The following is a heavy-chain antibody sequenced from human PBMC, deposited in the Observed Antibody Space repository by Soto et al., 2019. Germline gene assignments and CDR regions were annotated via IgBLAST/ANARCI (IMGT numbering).Heavy chain of an antibody. CDR3: ARGVITMIVEGYYYYGMDV. V-gene: IGHV1-69*13. CDR2: IIPIFGTA. J-gene: IGHJ6*02. D-gene: IGHD3-22*01. Sequence: GASVKVSCKASGGTFSSYAISWVRQAPGQGLEWMGGIIPIFGTANYAQKFQGRVTITADESTSTAYMELSSLRSEDTAVYYCARGVITMIVEGYYYYGMDVWGQGTTVTVS. CDR1: GGTFSSYA.